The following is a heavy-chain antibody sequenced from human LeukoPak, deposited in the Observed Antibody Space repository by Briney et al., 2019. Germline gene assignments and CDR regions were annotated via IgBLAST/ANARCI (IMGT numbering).Heavy chain of an antibody. CDR2: INHSGST. Sequence: GSLRLSCVVSGFTFNRCWMNWVRQPPGKGLEWIGEINHSGSTNYNPSLKSRVTISVDTSKNQFSLKLSSVSAADTAVYYCARDSYGDDYWGQGTLVTVSS. V-gene: IGHV4-34*01. J-gene: IGHJ4*02. CDR1: GFTFNRCW. CDR3: ARDSYGDDY. D-gene: IGHD5-18*01.